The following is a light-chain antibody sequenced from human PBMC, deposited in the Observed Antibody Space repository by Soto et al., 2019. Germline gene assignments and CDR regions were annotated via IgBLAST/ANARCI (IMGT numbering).Light chain of an antibody. V-gene: IGLV2-14*03. J-gene: IGLJ1*01. CDR2: DVS. CDR3: YSCSRSSGTRYV. Sequence: QYALTQTASESGSPGQSITISCTGTSSDVGAYNYVSWYQQHPGQAPKLMIYDVSNRPSGVSDRFSGSKSGNTASLTISGLQAEDEADYYCYSCSRSSGTRYVFGTGTKLTVL. CDR1: SSDVGAYNY.